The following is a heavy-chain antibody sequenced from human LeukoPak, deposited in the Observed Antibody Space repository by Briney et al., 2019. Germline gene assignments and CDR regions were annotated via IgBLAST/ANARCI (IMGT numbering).Heavy chain of an antibody. CDR2: IYSSGNT. CDR1: GGSISSGSYY. Sequence: PSQTLSLTCTVSGGSISSGSYYWSWIRQPAGKGLEWIGRIYSSGNTNYNPSLKSRVTISVDTSKNQFSLKLSSVTAADTAVYYCARDTCGGDCYPSGYYYYYMDAWGKGTTVTVSS. V-gene: IGHV4-61*02. J-gene: IGHJ6*03. D-gene: IGHD2-21*02. CDR3: ARDTCGGDCYPSGYYYYYMDA.